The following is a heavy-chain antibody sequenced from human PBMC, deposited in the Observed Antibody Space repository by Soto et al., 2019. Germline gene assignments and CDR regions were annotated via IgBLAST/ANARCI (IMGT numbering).Heavy chain of an antibody. V-gene: IGHV1-46*01. CDR2: ANPSVHSP. CDR1: GNPFTAYY. D-gene: IGHD1-1*01. CDR3: ASGPPRGAYTTHFDH. J-gene: IGHJ5*02. Sequence: QVQLVQSGAELKKPGASVKVSCKASGNPFTAYYIHWIQQAPAQGLQWMGRANPSVHSPTYAEKFQGSVTVTWDTSTRTVFLEMISLRSEDSALYYCASGPPRGAYTTHFDHWGQGSLVTVSS.